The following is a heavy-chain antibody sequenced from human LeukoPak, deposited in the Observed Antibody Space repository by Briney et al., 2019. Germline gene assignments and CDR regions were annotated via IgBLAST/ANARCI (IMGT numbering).Heavy chain of an antibody. CDR1: GFTFSSYG. J-gene: IGHJ4*02. V-gene: IGHV3-30*02. Sequence: GGSLRLFCAASGFTFSSYGMHWVRQAPGKGLEWVAFIRYDGSNKYYADSVKGRFTISRDNSKNTLYLQMNSLRAEDTAVYYCASLPQPYSSSWYVAPPFDYWGQGTLVTVSS. CDR3: ASLPQPYSSSWYVAPPFDY. CDR2: IRYDGSNK. D-gene: IGHD6-13*01.